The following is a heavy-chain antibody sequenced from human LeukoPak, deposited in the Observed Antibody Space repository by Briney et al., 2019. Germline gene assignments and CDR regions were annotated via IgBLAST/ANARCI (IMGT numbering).Heavy chain of an antibody. CDR2: ISSSSSYI. V-gene: IGHV3-21*01. CDR1: GFTFSSYS. D-gene: IGHD3-22*01. J-gene: IGHJ4*02. Sequence: GGSLRLSCAASGFTFSSYSMNWVRQAPGKGLEWASSISSSSSYIYYADSVKGRFTISRDNAKNSLYLQMNSLRAEDTAVYYCARNYDSSGYYFDYWGQGTLVTVSS. CDR3: ARNYDSSGYYFDY.